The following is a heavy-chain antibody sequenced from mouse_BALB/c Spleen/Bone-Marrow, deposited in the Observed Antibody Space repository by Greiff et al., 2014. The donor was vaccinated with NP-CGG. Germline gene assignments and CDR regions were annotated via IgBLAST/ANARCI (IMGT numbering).Heavy chain of an antibody. CDR1: GYTFTTYW. V-gene: IGHV1-7*01. CDR3: ARGLRDWYFDV. J-gene: IGHJ1*01. D-gene: IGHD2-4*01. CDR2: INPSTGNT. Sequence: SGAELAKPGASVKMSCKASGYTFTTYWIHWVKQRPGQGLKWIGYINPSTGNTEYNQKFRDRATLTADKSSSTPYMQLSSLTSEDSAVYYCARGLRDWYFDVWGAGTTVTVSS.